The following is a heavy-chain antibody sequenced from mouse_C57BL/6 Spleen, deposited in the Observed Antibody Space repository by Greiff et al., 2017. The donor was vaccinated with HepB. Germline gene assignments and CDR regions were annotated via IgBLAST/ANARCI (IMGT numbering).Heavy chain of an antibody. V-gene: IGHV8-12*01. J-gene: IGHJ1*03. CDR2: IYWDDDK. Sequence: QVTLKESGPGILQSSQTLSLTCSFSGFSLSTSGMGVSWIRQPSGKGLEWLAHIYWDDDKRYNPSLKSLLTISQDTSRNQVFLNITSVDTADTATYYCARSGFITAFDVWGTGATVTVSS. D-gene: IGHD1-1*01. CDR1: GFSLSTSGMG. CDR3: ARSGFITAFDV.